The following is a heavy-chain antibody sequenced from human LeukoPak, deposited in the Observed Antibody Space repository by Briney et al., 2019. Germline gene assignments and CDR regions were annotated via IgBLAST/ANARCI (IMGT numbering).Heavy chain of an antibody. CDR1: GSRFTSYW. Sequence: GASLKISCKGSGSRFTSYWIGWVRQMPGKGLEGMGIIYPGDSDTRYSPSFQGQVTIPADKSISSAYLQWSSLKAPDTAMYYCARAICSSTSCYYMDVWGKGTTVTVSS. V-gene: IGHV5-51*01. CDR3: ARAICSSTSCYYMDV. D-gene: IGHD2-2*01. CDR2: IYPGDSDT. J-gene: IGHJ6*03.